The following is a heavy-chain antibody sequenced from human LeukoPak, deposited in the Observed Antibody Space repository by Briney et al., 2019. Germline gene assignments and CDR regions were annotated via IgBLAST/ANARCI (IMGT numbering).Heavy chain of an antibody. V-gene: IGHV3-30-3*01. Sequence: QPGGSLGLSCAASGCTFRDYVIHWVRQAPGKGLDWVAVTSSDLNVKLDADSVKGRFTISRDNSRSTLYLQMNILRPEDTAIYYCAREGYYGSGSPPSLYFDYWGQGTLVTVSS. CDR1: GCTFRDYV. D-gene: IGHD3-10*01. CDR2: TSSDLNVK. J-gene: IGHJ4*02. CDR3: AREGYYGSGSPPSLYFDY.